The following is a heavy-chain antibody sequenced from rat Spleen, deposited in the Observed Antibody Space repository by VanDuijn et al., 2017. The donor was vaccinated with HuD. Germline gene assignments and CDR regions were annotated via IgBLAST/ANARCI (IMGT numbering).Heavy chain of an antibody. CDR2: ISYEGDDT. CDR1: GFTFSDYY. D-gene: IGHD1-2*01. CDR3: AKDMSRTIAARSYWYFDF. V-gene: IGHV5-20*01. Sequence: EVQLVESGGGLVQPGRSLTLSCAASGFTFSDYYMAWVRQAPKKGLEWVTSISYEGDDTYYGDSVKGRFTISRDNAKSTLYLQMESLRSEDTATYYCAKDMSRTIAARSYWYFDFWGPGTMVTVSS. J-gene: IGHJ1*01.